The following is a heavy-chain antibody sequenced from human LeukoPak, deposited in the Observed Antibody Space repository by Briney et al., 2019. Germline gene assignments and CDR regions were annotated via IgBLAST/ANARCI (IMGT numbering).Heavy chain of an antibody. Sequence: SQTLSPTCAISGDSVSSNSAAWNWIRQSPSRGLEWLGRTYYRSKWYNDYAVSVKSRITINPDTSKNQFSPQLNSVTPEDTAVYYCARDYSCGLWFGECLFRFDPWGQGTLVTVSS. V-gene: IGHV6-1*01. CDR2: TYYRSKWYN. D-gene: IGHD3-10*01. J-gene: IGHJ5*02. CDR1: GDSVSSNSAA. CDR3: ARDYSCGLWFGECLFRFDP.